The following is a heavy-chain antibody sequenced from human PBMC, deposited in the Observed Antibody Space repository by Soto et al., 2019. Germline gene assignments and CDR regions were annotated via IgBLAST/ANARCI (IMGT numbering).Heavy chain of an antibody. Sequence: ASVKVSCKASGYTFTSYYMHWVRQAPGQGLEWMGIINPSGGNTNYAQKLQGRVTMTTDTSTSTAYMELRSLRSDDTAVYYCARGVGSGSYYNQYNWFDPWGQGTLVTVSS. D-gene: IGHD3-10*01. CDR3: ARGVGSGSYYNQYNWFDP. V-gene: IGHV1-46*01. CDR2: INPSGGNT. J-gene: IGHJ5*02. CDR1: GYTFTSYY.